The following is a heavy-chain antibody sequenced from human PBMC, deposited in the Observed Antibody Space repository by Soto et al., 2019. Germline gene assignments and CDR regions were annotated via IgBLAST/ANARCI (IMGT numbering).Heavy chain of an antibody. Sequence: EVQLVESGGGLVQPGRSLRLSCAASGFTFDDYAMHWVRQAPGKGLEWVSGISWNSGSIGYADSVKGRFTISRDNAKNSLHLQMNSLRAEDTALYYCAKDRGVRGPRVCELPDDAFDIWGQGTMVTVSS. D-gene: IGHD1-26*01. CDR2: ISWNSGSI. V-gene: IGHV3-9*01. J-gene: IGHJ3*02. CDR1: GFTFDDYA. CDR3: AKDRGVRGPRVCELPDDAFDI.